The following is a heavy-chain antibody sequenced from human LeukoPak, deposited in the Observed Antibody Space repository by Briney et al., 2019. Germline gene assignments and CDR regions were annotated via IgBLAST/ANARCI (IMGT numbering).Heavy chain of an antibody. CDR2: IYYSGST. D-gene: IGHD5-24*01. J-gene: IGHJ4*02. CDR1: GVSISSYY. CDR3: ARAQGGDGYNYQFFDY. V-gene: IGHV4-59*01. Sequence: SETLSLTGTVSGVSISSYYWSWIRQPPGKGLEWIGYIYYSGSTNYNPSLKSRVTISVDTSKNQFSLKLSSVTAADTAVYYCARAQGGDGYNYQFFDYWGQGTLVTVSS.